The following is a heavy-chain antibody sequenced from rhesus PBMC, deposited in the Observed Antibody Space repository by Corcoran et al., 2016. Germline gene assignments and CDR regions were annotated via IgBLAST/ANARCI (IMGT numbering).Heavy chain of an antibody. D-gene: IGHD4-29*01. V-gene: IGHV4-80*01. CDR2: INGNSGST. J-gene: IGHJ4*01. Sequence: QVQLQESGPGLVRPSETLSLTCAVSGGSFNTYWWSWIRQPPGKGLEWIREINGNSGSTNYNPSLKSRVTISKDASENQFSLKLISVTAADTAVYSCARSVAGLDFWGQGLLVTVSS. CDR1: GGSFNTYW. CDR3: ARSVAGLDF.